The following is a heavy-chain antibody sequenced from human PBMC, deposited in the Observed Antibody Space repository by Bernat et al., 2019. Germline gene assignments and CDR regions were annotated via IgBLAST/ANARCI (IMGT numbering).Heavy chain of an antibody. CDR3: ARRGGLDGVFDC. J-gene: IGHJ4*02. D-gene: IGHD3-3*01. V-gene: IGHV4-59*08. Sequence: QVQLQESGPGLVKPSETLSLTCTVSGGSISSYYWSWIRQPPGKGLEWIGYIYYSGSTNYNPSLKSRVTISVDTSKNQFSLKLSSVTAADTAVYYCARRGGLDGVFDCWGQGTLVTVSS. CDR1: GGSISSYY. CDR2: IYYSGST.